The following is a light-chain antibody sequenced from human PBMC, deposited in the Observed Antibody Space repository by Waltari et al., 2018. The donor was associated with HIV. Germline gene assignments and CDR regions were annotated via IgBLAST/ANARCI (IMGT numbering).Light chain of an antibody. CDR3: AAWDDSLNGYV. CDR1: GFNIESHP. V-gene: IGLV1-44*01. J-gene: IGLJ1*01. CDR2: SNT. Sequence: QSVLTQPPSASGPPGPRVTMSCPASGFNIESHPVTCYQPLPGTAPKLLIYSNTPRPSGVPDRFSGSKSGTSASLAISGLQSEDEADYYCAAWDDSLNGYVFGTGTKVTVL.